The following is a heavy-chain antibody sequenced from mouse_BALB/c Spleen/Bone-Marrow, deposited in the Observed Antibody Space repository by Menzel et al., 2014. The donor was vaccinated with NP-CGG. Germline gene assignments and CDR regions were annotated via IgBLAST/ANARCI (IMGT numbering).Heavy chain of an antibody. CDR1: GYSFTDKW. D-gene: IGHD1-1*01. CDR3: AIGGHYFTLDH. V-gene: IGHV1-69*01. J-gene: IGHJ4*01. CDR2: IDTSDSYI. Sequence: VQMAGSGAEVVMPGVSVKMSCTASGYSFTDKWMHWVKQRPGQGLEWIGAIDTSDSYINYNQKFKGKASLTVDASSSSPYMHLSSLTSDDSAVYYCAIGGHYFTLDHRRQGTSVIDSS.